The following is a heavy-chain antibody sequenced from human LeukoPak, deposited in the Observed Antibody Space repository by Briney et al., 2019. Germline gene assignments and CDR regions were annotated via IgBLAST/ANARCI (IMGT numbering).Heavy chain of an antibody. D-gene: IGHD6-13*01. CDR2: IRYDGSNK. CDR3: AKDQYSSSWYFPFDY. V-gene: IGHV3-30*02. Sequence: GGSLRLSCAASGFTFSSYGVHWVRQAPGKGLEWVAFIRYDGSNKYYADSVKGRFTISRDNSKNTLYLQMNSLRAEDTAVYYCAKDQYSSSWYFPFDYWGQGTLVTVSS. CDR1: GFTFSSYG. J-gene: IGHJ4*02.